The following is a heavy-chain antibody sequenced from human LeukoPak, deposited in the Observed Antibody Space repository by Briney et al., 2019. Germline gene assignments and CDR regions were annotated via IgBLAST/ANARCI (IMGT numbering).Heavy chain of an antibody. V-gene: IGHV3-48*01. Sequence: GGSLRLSWAASGFTFSSYSMKWVRQAPEDGLEWDTYISNSSTTIYYADSVKPRFTISRDNAKNSLYLQMNSMRAEDTAVYYCARESWGRRFDDIWGQGTMVTVSS. CDR1: GFTFSSYS. D-gene: IGHD3-16*01. CDR2: ISNSSTTI. J-gene: IGHJ3*02. CDR3: ARESWGRRFDDI.